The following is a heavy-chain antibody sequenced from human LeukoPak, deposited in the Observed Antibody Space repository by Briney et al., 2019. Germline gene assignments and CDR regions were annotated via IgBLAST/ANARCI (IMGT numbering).Heavy chain of an antibody. CDR2: ISSSSSYI. CDR1: GFTFSSYS. CDR3: AVYCSSTNCQRMGGPPFEH. Sequence: PGGSLRLSCAASGFTFSSYSMNWVRHALGKGLEWVSSISSSSSYIYYADSVKGRFTISRDNAKNSLYLQMNSLRAEDTAVYYCAVYCSSTNCQRMGGPPFEHWGQGALVTVSS. V-gene: IGHV3-21*01. D-gene: IGHD2-2*01. J-gene: IGHJ4*02.